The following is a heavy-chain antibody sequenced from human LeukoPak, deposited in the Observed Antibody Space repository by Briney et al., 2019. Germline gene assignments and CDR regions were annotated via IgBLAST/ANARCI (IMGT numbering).Heavy chain of an antibody. V-gene: IGHV4-61*02. CDR3: ASPDYYDSSGYLAYYYGMDV. Sequence: SETLSLTCTVSGGSISSGSYYWSWIRQPAGKGLEWIGRIYTSGSTNYNPSLKSRVTISVDTSKNQFSLKLSSVTAADTAVYYCASPDYYDSSGYLAYYYGMDVWGQGTTVTVSS. J-gene: IGHJ6*02. D-gene: IGHD3-22*01. CDR1: GGSISSGSYY. CDR2: IYTSGST.